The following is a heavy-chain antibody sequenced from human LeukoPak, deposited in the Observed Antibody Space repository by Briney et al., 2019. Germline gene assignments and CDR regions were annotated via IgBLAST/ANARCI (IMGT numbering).Heavy chain of an antibody. Sequence: GGSLRLSCAASDFSFTTYTMSWVRQAPGKVLEWVSSISGGDPTTYYADSMKGRFNIARDNSKNTLYLQMNRLRAEDTAIYYCAKQSLLIRGPLLIYYFDFWGQGTLVTVSS. V-gene: IGHV3-23*01. CDR3: AKQSLLIRGPLLIYYFDF. CDR1: DFSFTTYT. CDR2: ISGGDPTT. J-gene: IGHJ4*02. D-gene: IGHD3-10*01.